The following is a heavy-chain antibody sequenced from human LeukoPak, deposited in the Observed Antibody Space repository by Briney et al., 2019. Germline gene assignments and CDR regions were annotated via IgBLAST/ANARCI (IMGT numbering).Heavy chain of an antibody. CDR1: GGSISSYY. J-gene: IGHJ3*02. CDR2: IYNSGSN. CDR3: ARLRQFNGDAFDI. D-gene: IGHD3-16*01. Sequence: PSETLSLTCTVSGGSISSYYWSWIRQPAGKGLEWIGRIYNSGSNNYNPSLKSRVTMSVDTSKKQFSLRLSSVTAADTAVYYCARLRQFNGDAFDIWGQGTMVTVSS. V-gene: IGHV4-4*07.